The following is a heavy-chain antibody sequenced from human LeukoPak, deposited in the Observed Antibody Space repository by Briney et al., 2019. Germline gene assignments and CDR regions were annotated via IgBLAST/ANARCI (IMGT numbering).Heavy chain of an antibody. Sequence: SETLSLTCAVYGGSFSGYYWSWIRQPPGKGLEWIGEINHSGSTNYNPSLKSRVTISVDTSKNQFSLKLSSVTAADTAVYYCARDRWEGSSWFPASYYYYGMDVWGQGTTVTVSS. CDR1: GGSFSGYY. CDR3: ARDRWEGSSWFPASYYYYGMDV. J-gene: IGHJ6*02. CDR2: INHSGST. D-gene: IGHD6-13*01. V-gene: IGHV4-34*01.